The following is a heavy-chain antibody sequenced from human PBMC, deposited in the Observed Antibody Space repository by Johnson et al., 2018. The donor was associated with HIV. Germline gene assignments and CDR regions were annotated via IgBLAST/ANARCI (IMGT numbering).Heavy chain of an antibody. CDR2: IRYDGSNK. Sequence: QVQLVESGGGVVQPGGSLRLSCAASGFTFSSYGMHWVRQAPGKGLEWVAFIRYDGSNKYYADSVKGRFTVSRDNTKNTLFLEMNSLRPEDTAVYYCVKERQLVRSFDIWGQGTMVTVSS. V-gene: IGHV3-30*02. CDR3: VKERQLVRSFDI. CDR1: GFTFSSYG. J-gene: IGHJ3*02. D-gene: IGHD6-6*01.